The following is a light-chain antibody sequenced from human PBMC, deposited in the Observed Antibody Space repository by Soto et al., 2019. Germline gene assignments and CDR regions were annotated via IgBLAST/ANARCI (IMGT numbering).Light chain of an antibody. CDR3: CSYAGSSTPLV. CDR1: SSDVGSYNL. V-gene: IGLV2-23*01. J-gene: IGLJ1*01. CDR2: EGS. Sequence: QSALTQPASVSGSPGQSITISCTGTSSDVGSYNLVSWYQQHPGKAPKLMIYEGSKRPSWVSNRFSGSKSGNTASLTISGLQAEDDADYYCCSYAGSSTPLVFGTGTKLTVL.